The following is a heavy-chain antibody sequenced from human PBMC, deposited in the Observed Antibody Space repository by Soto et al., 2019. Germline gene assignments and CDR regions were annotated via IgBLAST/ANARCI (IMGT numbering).Heavy chain of an antibody. CDR2: IYYSGST. Sequence: PSETLSLTCTVSDGTISSSSYYWGWIRQPPGKGLEWIGSIYYSGSTYYNPSLKSRVTISVDTSKNQFSLKLSSVTAADSAVYYCARIYYDSVFDYWGQGTLVTVSS. CDR1: DGTISSSSYY. CDR3: ARIYYDSVFDY. J-gene: IGHJ4*02. V-gene: IGHV4-39*01. D-gene: IGHD3-22*01.